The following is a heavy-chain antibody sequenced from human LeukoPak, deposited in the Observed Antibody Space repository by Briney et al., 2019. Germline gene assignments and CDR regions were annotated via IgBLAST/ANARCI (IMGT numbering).Heavy chain of an antibody. CDR1: GYTLTELS. Sequence: ASVKVSCKVSGYTLTELSMHWVRQAPGKGLEWMGGFDPEDGETIYAQKFQGRVTMTEDTSTDTAYMELRSLRSDDTAVYYCARDLDSSGLPAFDYWGQGTLVTVSS. D-gene: IGHD3-22*01. CDR3: ARDLDSSGLPAFDY. V-gene: IGHV1-24*01. CDR2: FDPEDGET. J-gene: IGHJ4*02.